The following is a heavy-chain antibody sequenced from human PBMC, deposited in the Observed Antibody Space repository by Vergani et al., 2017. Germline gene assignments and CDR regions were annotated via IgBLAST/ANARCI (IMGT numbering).Heavy chain of an antibody. D-gene: IGHD3-22*01. CDR1: GFTFSSYG. CDR2: ISYDGSNK. V-gene: IGHV3-30*03. Sequence: QVQLVESGGGVVQPGRSLRLSCAASGFTFSSYGMHWVRQAPGKGLEWVAVISYDGSNKYYADSVKGRFTISRDNSKNTLYLQMNSLRAEDTAVYYCARDVGEYYYDSSGYLRLVPGFDYWGQGTLVTVSS. J-gene: IGHJ4*02. CDR3: ARDVGEYYYDSSGYLRLVPGFDY.